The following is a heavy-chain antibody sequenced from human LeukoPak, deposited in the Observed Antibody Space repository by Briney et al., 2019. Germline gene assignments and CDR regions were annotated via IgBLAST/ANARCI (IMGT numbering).Heavy chain of an antibody. V-gene: IGHV4-59*01. CDR1: GGSISSYY. CDR2: IYYSGNT. D-gene: IGHD6-6*01. Sequence: SETLSLTCTVSGGSISSYYWSWIRQPPGKGLEWIGYIYYSGNTNYNPSLKSRVTISVDTSKNQFSLKLNSVTAADTAVYYCARSSIAARLPAFDIWGQGTTVTVSS. J-gene: IGHJ3*02. CDR3: ARSSIAARLPAFDI.